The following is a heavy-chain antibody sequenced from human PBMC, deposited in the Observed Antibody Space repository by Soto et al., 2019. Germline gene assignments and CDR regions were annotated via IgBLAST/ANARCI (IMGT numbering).Heavy chain of an antibody. D-gene: IGHD3-22*01. CDR3: ARDGYYYDSSGYYPKPYYFDY. V-gene: IGHV1-3*01. CDR1: GYTFTRYA. Sequence: ASVKVSCKASGYTFTRYAMHWVRQAPGQRLEWMGWINAGNGNTKYSQKFQGRVTITRDTSASTAYMELSSLRSEDTAVYYCARDGYYYDSSGYYPKPYYFDYWGQGTLVTVSS. CDR2: INAGNGNT. J-gene: IGHJ4*02.